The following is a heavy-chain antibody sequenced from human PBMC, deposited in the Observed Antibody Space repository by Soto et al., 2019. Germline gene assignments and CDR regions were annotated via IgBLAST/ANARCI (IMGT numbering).Heavy chain of an antibody. CDR3: ARESITMIGDSCYYYGMDV. V-gene: IGHV4-59*01. J-gene: IGHJ6*02. CDR2: IYYSGST. Sequence: PSETLSLTCTVSGGSISSYYWSWIRQPPGKGLEWIGYIYYSGSTNYNPSLKSRVTISVDTSKNQFSLKLSSVTAADTAVYYCARESITMIGDSCYYYGMDVWGQGTTVTVSS. CDR1: GGSISSYY. D-gene: IGHD3-22*01.